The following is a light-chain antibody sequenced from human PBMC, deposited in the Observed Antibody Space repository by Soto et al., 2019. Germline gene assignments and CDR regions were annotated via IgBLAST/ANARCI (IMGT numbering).Light chain of an antibody. CDR1: QSVSSSY. J-gene: IGKJ1*01. CDR2: GAS. CDR3: QQYGSSPWT. V-gene: IGKV3-20*01. Sequence: EIVLTQSPGTLSLSPGERATLSCRAIQSVSSSYLAWYQQKPGQAPRLLIYGASSRATGIPDRFSGSGSGTDFTLTISRLEPEDFAVYYCQQYGSSPWTFSQGTKVDIK.